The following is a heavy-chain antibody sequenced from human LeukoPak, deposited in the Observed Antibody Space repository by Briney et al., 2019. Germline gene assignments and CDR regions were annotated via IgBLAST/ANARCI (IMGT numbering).Heavy chain of an antibody. Sequence: PGGSLRLSCAASGFSVNNYYMSWVRQAPGKGLEWVSVLHTGGGTSNADSVKGRFTISRDNSKNTLYLQMNSLRAEDTAVYFCARGIREVGVLYYFDYWGQGTLVIVSA. CDR3: ARGIREVGVLYYFDY. CDR1: GFSVNNYY. CDR2: LHTGGGT. J-gene: IGHJ4*02. V-gene: IGHV3-53*01. D-gene: IGHD1-26*01.